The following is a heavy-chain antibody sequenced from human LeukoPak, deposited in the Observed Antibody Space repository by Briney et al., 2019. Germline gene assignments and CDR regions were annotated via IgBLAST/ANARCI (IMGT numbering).Heavy chain of an antibody. CDR1: GFSFSNYA. Sequence: GGSLRLSCAASGFSFSNYAMIWVRQAPGKGLEWVSGISISGGSTYYADSVKGRFTISRDNSKNTLYLQMNSLRAEDTAVFYCAKVRGDCSSTSCYEDYFDYWGQGTLVTVSS. D-gene: IGHD2-2*01. V-gene: IGHV3-23*01. CDR2: ISISGGST. J-gene: IGHJ4*02. CDR3: AKVRGDCSSTSCYEDYFDY.